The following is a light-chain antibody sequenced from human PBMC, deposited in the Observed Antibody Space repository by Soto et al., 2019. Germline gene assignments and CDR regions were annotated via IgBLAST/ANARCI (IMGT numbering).Light chain of an antibody. CDR3: QQSYSTPGT. CDR1: QSVCKS. J-gene: IGKJ1*01. CDR2: GAL. V-gene: IGKV1-39*01. Sequence: DIQMTQSPSSLSASVGDRVTITCRASQSVCKSLKWYQQNPGKAPKLLIYGALSLHSGVPSRFSGSGSGTYCTLTISNLKPEDFASYYCQQSYSTPGTFGQGTNVEIK.